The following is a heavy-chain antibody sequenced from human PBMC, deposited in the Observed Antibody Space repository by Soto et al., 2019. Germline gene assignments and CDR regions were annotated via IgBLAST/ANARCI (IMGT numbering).Heavy chain of an antibody. V-gene: IGHV4-39*01. J-gene: IGHJ3*02. CDR2: IYYSGST. CDR1: GGSISSSSYY. D-gene: IGHD1-7*01. Sequence: QLQLQESGPGLVKPSETLSLTCTVSGGSISSSSYYWGWIRQPPGKGLEWIGRIYYSGSTYYNPSLKGRVTISVDTSKIQFSLKLSAVTAADTAVYYCAAPTGTTSVCAFDIGVQGTMVTVSS. CDR3: AAPTGTTSVCAFDI.